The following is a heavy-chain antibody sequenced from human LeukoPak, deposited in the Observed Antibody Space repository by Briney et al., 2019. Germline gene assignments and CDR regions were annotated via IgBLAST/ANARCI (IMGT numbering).Heavy chain of an antibody. CDR2: IYPGDSDT. D-gene: IGHD3-22*01. CDR1: GYSFTSYW. CDR3: ARRRKLYDSSGYYYRGEFDY. Sequence: GESLKISCKGSGYSFTSYWIGWVRQMPGKGLEWMGIIYPGDSDTRYSPSFQGQVTISADKSISTAYLQWSSLKASDTAMYYCARRRKLYDSSGYYYRGEFDYWGQETLVTVSS. J-gene: IGHJ4*02. V-gene: IGHV5-51*01.